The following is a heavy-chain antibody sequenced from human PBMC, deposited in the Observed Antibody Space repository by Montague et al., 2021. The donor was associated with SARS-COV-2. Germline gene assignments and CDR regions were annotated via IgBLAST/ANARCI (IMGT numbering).Heavy chain of an antibody. J-gene: IGHJ6*03. D-gene: IGHD3-3*01. CDR1: GFTFSGYE. Sequence: SLRLSCAASGFTFSGYEMNWVRQAPGKGLEWVSYINSSGSTIYYADSVKGRFTISRDNAKNSLYLQMNSLRAEDTAVYYCAREKARITIFGAPRGYMDVWGKGTTVTVSS. V-gene: IGHV3-48*03. CDR2: INSSGSTI. CDR3: AREKARITIFGAPRGYMDV.